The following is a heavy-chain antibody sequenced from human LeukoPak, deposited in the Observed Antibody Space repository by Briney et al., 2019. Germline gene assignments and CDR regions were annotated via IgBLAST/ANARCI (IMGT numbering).Heavy chain of an antibody. V-gene: IGHV1-18*01. CDR3: ARSFSDSSGYYYDHFDY. J-gene: IGHJ4*02. CDR1: GYTFTSYG. CDR2: ISAYNGNT. D-gene: IGHD3-22*01. Sequence: ASVKVSCTASGYTFTSYGISWVRQAPGQGLEWMGWISAYNGNTNYAQKLQGRVTMTTDTSTSTAYMELRSLRSDDTAVYYCARSFSDSSGYYYDHFDYWGQGTLVTVSS.